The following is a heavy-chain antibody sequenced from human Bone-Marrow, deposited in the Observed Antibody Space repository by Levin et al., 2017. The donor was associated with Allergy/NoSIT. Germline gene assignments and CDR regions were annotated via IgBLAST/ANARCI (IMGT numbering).Heavy chain of an antibody. CDR1: GFTFSSHG. J-gene: IGHJ4*02. CDR2: IWYDGSEK. Sequence: GASVKVSCAASGFTFSSHGMHWVRQAPGKGLEWVAVIWYDGSEKYYVDSVQGRFTISRDNSKNTLYLQMNSLRAEDTAVYYGARWGDQRRFDYWGQGTLVTVSS. V-gene: IGHV3-33*03. D-gene: IGHD3-10*01. CDR3: ARWGDQRRFDY.